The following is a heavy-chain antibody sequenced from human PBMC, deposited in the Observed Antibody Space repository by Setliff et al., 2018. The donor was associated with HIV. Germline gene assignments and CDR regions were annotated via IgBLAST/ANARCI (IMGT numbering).Heavy chain of an antibody. CDR3: TRRYCTSTSCSSPYDY. Sequence: GGSLRLSCAASGYNFNSYWMSWVRQAPGKGLEWVANVKEDGSEEYYVDSVKGRFTISRDSAKNSLYLQMNSLRAEDTAVYYCTRRYCTSTSCSSPYDYWGRGTLVTV. CDR1: GYNFNSYW. V-gene: IGHV3-7*01. D-gene: IGHD2-2*01. J-gene: IGHJ4*02. CDR2: VKEDGSEE.